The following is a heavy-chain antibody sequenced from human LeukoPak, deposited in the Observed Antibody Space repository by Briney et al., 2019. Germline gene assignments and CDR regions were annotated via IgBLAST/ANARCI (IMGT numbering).Heavy chain of an antibody. J-gene: IGHJ5*02. CDR1: GGTFSSYA. Sequence: SVKVSCKASGGTFSSYAISWVRQAPGQGLEWMGRIIPILGIANYAQKFQGRVTITADKSTSTAYMELSSLRSEDTAVYYCARDGYYDFWSGSERLDPWGQGTLVTVSS. D-gene: IGHD3-3*01. V-gene: IGHV1-69*04. CDR2: IIPILGIA. CDR3: ARDGYYDFWSGSERLDP.